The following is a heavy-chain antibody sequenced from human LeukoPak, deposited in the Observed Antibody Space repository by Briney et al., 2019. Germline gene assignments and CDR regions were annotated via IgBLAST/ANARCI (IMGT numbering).Heavy chain of an antibody. CDR1: GFTFSSYA. D-gene: IGHD3-3*01. V-gene: IGHV3-30*02. CDR2: IRYDGSIK. CDR3: ARDFWSGLGLECFDF. Sequence: GGSLRLSCAASGFTFSSYAMSWVRQAPGKGLEWVAFIRYDGSIKYYADSVKGRFTISRDNSKNTLYLQINSLRAEDTAVYFCARDFWSGLGLECFDFWGQGSLVTVSS. J-gene: IGHJ4*02.